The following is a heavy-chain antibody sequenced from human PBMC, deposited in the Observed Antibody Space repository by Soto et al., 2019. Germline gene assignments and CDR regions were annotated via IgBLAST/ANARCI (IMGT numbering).Heavy chain of an antibody. Sequence: PGGSLRLSCAASGFTFSSYAMSWVRQAPGKRLEWVSAISGSGGSTYYADSVKGRFTISRDNSKNTLYLQMNSLRAEDTAVYYCAKGGYSYGHHPGGWDNWFDPWGQGTLVTVSS. D-gene: IGHD5-18*01. CDR2: ISGSGGST. J-gene: IGHJ5*02. CDR3: AKGGYSYGHHPGGWDNWFDP. V-gene: IGHV3-23*01. CDR1: GFTFSSYA.